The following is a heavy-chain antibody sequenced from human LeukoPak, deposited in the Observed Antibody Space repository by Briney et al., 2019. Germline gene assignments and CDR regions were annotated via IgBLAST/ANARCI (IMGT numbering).Heavy chain of an antibody. CDR2: IKQDGSEK. Sequence: GGSLRLSCAASGFTFSSYWMNWVRQAPGKGLEWVANIKQDGSEKNYVDSVKGRFTISRDNAKNSLYLQMNSLRAEDTAVYYCARVGGNFAFGYWGQGTLVAVSS. CDR1: GFTFSSYW. V-gene: IGHV3-7*01. D-gene: IGHD4-23*01. CDR3: ARVGGNFAFGY. J-gene: IGHJ4*02.